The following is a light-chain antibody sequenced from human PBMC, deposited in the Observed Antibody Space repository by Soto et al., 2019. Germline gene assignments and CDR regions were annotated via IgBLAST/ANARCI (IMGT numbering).Light chain of an antibody. CDR2: DAS. CDR3: QKYKSAWT. Sequence: IQLTQSPSSLSASVGDRVTITCRASQDSTKYLAWYQQKPGKAPNLLIYDASTLQSGVPSRFSGSGSATDFTLTISSLQPEDLATYYCQKYKSAWTFGQGSKVHIX. V-gene: IGKV1-27*01. J-gene: IGKJ1*01. CDR1: QDSTKY.